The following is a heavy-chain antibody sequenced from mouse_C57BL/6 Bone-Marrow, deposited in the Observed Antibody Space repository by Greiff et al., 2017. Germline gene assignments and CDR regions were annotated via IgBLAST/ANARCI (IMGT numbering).Heavy chain of an antibody. CDR3: ARDEGSMVPFAY. J-gene: IGHJ3*01. CDR1: GFTFSDFY. V-gene: IGHV7-1*01. Sequence: EVKLVESGGGLVQSGRSLRLSCATSGFTFSDFYMEWVRQAPGKGLEWIAASRNKANDYTTEYSASVKGRFIVSRDTSQSILYLQMNALRAEDTAIYYCARDEGSMVPFAYWGQETLVTVSA. CDR2: SRNKANDYTT. D-gene: IGHD1-1*02.